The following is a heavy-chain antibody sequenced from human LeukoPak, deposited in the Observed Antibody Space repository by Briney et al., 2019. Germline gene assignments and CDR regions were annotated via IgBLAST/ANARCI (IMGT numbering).Heavy chain of an antibody. V-gene: IGHV1-46*01. CDR1: GYIFTSFY. J-gene: IGHJ4*02. CDR3: AREVGIRGHFDY. CDR2: INPSGGNT. Sequence: ASVTVSCTTSGYIFTSFYMHWVRQAPGQGLKWMGIINPSGGNTGSAQKFQGRVTMTRDTSTSTVYMELSSLRSEDTAVYYCAREVGIRGHFDYWGRGTPVTVSS. D-gene: IGHD1-26*01.